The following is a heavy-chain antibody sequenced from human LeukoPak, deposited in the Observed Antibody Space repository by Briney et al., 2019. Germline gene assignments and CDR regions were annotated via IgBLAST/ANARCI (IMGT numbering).Heavy chain of an antibody. CDR1: GGSFSGYY. J-gene: IGHJ6*02. CDR2: INHSGST. CDR3: ARDRDYYGMDV. Sequence: PSETLSLTCAVYGGSFSGYYWSWIRQPPGKGLEWIGEINHSGSTNYNPSPKSRVTVSVDTSKNQFSLKLSSVTAADTAVYYCARDRDYYGMDVWGQGTTVTVSS. V-gene: IGHV4-34*01.